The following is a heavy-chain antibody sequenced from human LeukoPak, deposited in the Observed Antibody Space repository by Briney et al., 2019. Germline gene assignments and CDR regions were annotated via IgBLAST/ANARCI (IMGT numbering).Heavy chain of an antibody. Sequence: SGPTLVNPTQTLTLTCTFSGFSLSTTGVGVGWIRQPPGKALEWLALIYWIDDNRYSPSLKSRLTISKVTSKNQVVLTMTNMDPVDTATYYCAHSSMDEEQRWFDHWGQGTLVTVSS. J-gene: IGHJ5*02. D-gene: IGHD1/OR15-1a*01. CDR3: AHSSMDEEQRWFDH. CDR2: IYWIDDN. CDR1: GFSLSTTGVG. V-gene: IGHV2-5*01.